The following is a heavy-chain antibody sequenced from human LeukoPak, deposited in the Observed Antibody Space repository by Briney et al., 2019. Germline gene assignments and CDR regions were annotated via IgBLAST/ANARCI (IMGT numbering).Heavy chain of an antibody. CDR3: ARVQYGDYVGY. D-gene: IGHD4-17*01. V-gene: IGHV4-34*01. J-gene: IGHJ4*02. CDR1: GGSFSGYY. CDR2: INHSGST. Sequence: KASETLSLTCAVYGGSFSGYYWSWIRQPPGKGLEWIGEINHSGSTNYNPSLRSRLTMSIDTSKNQFSLKLTSVTAADTATYYCARVQYGDYVGYWGQGTLVTVSS.